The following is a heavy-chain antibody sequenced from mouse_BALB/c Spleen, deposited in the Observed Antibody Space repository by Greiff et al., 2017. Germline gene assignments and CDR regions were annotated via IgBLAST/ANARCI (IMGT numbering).Heavy chain of an antibody. CDR2: IWSGGST. J-gene: IGHJ4*01. CDR1: GFSLPSYG. CDR3: ARNRDYYGSSPLYAMDY. Sequence: VQLQQSGPGLVQPSQSLSITCTVSGFSLPSYGVHWVRQSPGKGLEWLGVIWSGGSTDYNAAFISRLSISKDNSKSQVFFKMNSLQANDTAIYYCARNRDYYGSSPLYAMDYWGQGTSVTVSS. V-gene: IGHV2-2*02. D-gene: IGHD1-1*01.